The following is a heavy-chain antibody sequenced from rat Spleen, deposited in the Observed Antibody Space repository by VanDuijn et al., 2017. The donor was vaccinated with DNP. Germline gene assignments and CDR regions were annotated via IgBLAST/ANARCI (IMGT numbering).Heavy chain of an antibody. V-gene: IGHV5-19*01. J-gene: IGHJ2*01. CDR3: AGRPPPTRGPFDY. Sequence: EVQLVESGGGLVQPGRSLKLSCAASGFTFSNYGMHWIRQAPTKGLEWVASITNSGDRSYYSDSVKGRFSLSRDNAKSTLYLQMDSLRSEDTATYYCAGRPPPTRGPFDYWGQGVTVTVSS. CDR2: ITNSGDRS. CDR1: GFTFSNYG. D-gene: IGHD1-4*01.